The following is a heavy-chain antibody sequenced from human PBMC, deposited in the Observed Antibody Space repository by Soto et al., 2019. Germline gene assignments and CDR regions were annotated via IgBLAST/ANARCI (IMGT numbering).Heavy chain of an antibody. CDR1: GADINTYS. Sequence: TLSLTCSVSGADINTYSWTWIRQPAGKGLEWIGRIYTSASINYNPSLKGRVTLSVDTSTNQVSLRLASVTAADTAIYYCARDREAGYNFYYGMDVWGQGTTVTVS. CDR3: ARDREAGYNFYYGMDV. V-gene: IGHV4-4*07. J-gene: IGHJ6*02. D-gene: IGHD6-19*01. CDR2: IYTSASI.